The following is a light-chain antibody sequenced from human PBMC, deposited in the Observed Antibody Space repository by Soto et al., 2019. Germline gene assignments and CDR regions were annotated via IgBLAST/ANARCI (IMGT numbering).Light chain of an antibody. V-gene: IGLV4-69*01. J-gene: IGLJ3*02. CDR1: SGHSNYA. Sequence: QPVLTQSPSASASLGASVKLTCTLSSGHSNYAIAWHQQQPEKGPRYLMKVNSDGSHRKGDGIPDRFSGSSSGTERYLTISSLQSEDEADYYCQTWATGIRVFGGGTKLTVL. CDR2: VNSDGSH. CDR3: QTWATGIRV.